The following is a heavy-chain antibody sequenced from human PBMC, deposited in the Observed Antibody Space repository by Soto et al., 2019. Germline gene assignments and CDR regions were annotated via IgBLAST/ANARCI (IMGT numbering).Heavy chain of an antibody. Sequence: QVVESGGGVVQPGMSLRLSCEASGFPLKETGMHWVRQAPGKGLEWVAVIWSDEINQDSADSVKGRFTVSRDNYKKMIYLQMNSLRAEETAVYYCGRGRGSDYLDAFDIWGQGTMVTVSS. V-gene: IGHV3-33*01. CDR1: GFPLKETG. CDR3: GRGRGSDYLDAFDI. D-gene: IGHD1-26*01. CDR2: IWSDEINQ. J-gene: IGHJ3*02.